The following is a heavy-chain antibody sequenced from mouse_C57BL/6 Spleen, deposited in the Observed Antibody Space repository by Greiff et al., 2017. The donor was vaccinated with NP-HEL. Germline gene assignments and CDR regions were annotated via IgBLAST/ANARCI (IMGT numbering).Heavy chain of an antibody. CDR3: ARGGTVVAGDYYYFDY. CDR2: IDPSDSET. CDR1: GYNFTSYW. J-gene: IGHJ2*01. D-gene: IGHD1-1*01. V-gene: IGHV1-52*01. Sequence: QVQLQQPGAELVRPGSSVKLSCKASGYNFTSYWMHWVKQRPIQGLEWIGNIDPSDSETHYNQKFKDKATLTVDKSSSTAYMQLSSLTSEDSAVYYCARGGTVVAGDYYYFDYWGQGTTLTVSS.